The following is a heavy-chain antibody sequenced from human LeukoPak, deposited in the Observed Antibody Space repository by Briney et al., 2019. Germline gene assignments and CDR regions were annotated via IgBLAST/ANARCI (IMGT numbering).Heavy chain of an antibody. Sequence: SETLSLTCTVSGGSISSYYWSWIRQPPGKGLEWIGYFYYSGSTNYNPSLKSRVTISVDTSKNQFSLRLSSVTAADTAVYYCARGYYDSSGYYPHLNYYYYGMDVWGQGTTDTVSS. CDR2: FYYSGST. J-gene: IGHJ6*02. D-gene: IGHD3-22*01. CDR1: GGSISSYY. CDR3: ARGYYDSSGYYPHLNYYYYGMDV. V-gene: IGHV4-59*01.